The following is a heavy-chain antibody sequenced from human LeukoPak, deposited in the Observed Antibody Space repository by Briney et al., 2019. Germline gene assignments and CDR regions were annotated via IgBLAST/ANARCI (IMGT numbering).Heavy chain of an antibody. D-gene: IGHD3-22*01. Sequence: GASVKVSCKASGGTFPNFAFSWVRQAPGQGLEWLGVIIPFFGTTFYAQNFQGRVTITADEPTNTAFLELSSLRSEDTALYYCAREGYYDGSGYYSRAHFDYWGQGTQVTVSS. V-gene: IGHV1-69*13. CDR3: AREGYYDGSGYYSRAHFDY. CDR1: GGTFPNFA. J-gene: IGHJ4*02. CDR2: IIPFFGTT.